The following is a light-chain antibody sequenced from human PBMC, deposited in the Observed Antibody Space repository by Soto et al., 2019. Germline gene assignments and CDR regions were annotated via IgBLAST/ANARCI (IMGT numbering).Light chain of an antibody. CDR3: CSYAGSGTLV. CDR2: EGT. V-gene: IGLV2-23*01. CDR1: SSDVGGYNL. Sequence: QSALTQPASVSGSPGQSITISCTGTSSDVGGYNLVSWYQQHPGKAPKLTIYEGTHRPSGISNRFSGSKSGNTASLTISGVQAEDEADYYCCSYAGSGTLVFGTGTKLTVL. J-gene: IGLJ1*01.